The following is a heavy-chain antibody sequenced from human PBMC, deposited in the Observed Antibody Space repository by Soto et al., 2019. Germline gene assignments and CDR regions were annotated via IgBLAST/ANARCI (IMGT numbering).Heavy chain of an antibody. Sequence: ESLKISCPGSGYNLAGYWIAWVRQMPGQGLELMGIIYPSDSDTRYRPSFQGQVTISADKSISSAYLQWSSLRASDTAMYYCARGGVSTRTFDYWGQGTPVTVSS. CDR2: IYPSDSDT. CDR1: GYNLAGYW. D-gene: IGHD3-3*01. J-gene: IGHJ4*02. V-gene: IGHV5-51*01. CDR3: ARGGVSTRTFDY.